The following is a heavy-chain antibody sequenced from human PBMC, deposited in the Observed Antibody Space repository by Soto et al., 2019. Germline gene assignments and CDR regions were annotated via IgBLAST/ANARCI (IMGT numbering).Heavy chain of an antibody. V-gene: IGHV1-69*06. J-gene: IGHJ5*02. D-gene: IGHD2-2*01. Sequence: SGKGSCKASRGCFSSYAISWVRQAPGQGLEWMGGIIPIFGTANYAQKFQGRVTITADKSTSTAYMELSSLRSEDTAVYYCARGSDCSSTSCHPYNWFDPWGQGTLLTVS. CDR2: IIPIFGTA. CDR3: ARGSDCSSTSCHPYNWFDP. CDR1: RGCFSSYA.